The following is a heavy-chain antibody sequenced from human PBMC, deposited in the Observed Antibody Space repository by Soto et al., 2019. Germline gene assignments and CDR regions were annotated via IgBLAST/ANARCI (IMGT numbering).Heavy chain of an antibody. V-gene: IGHV3-30*18. J-gene: IGHJ4*02. D-gene: IGHD1-26*01. Sequence: QVQLVESGGGVVQPGRSLRLSCAASGFTFSSYGMHWVRQAPGKGLEWVAVISYDGSNKYYADSVKGRFTISRDNSKNTLYLQMNSLRAEDTAVYYCAKDRGGSYSLFDYWGQGTLVTVSS. CDR2: ISYDGSNK. CDR3: AKDRGGSYSLFDY. CDR1: GFTFSSYG.